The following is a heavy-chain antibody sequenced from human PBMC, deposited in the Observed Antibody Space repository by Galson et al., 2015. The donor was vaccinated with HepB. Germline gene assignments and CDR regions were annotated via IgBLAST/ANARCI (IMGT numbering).Heavy chain of an antibody. CDR1: GFTFSSYS. CDR2: ISSSSSYI. J-gene: IGHJ4*02. Sequence: SLRLSCAASGFTFSSYSMNWVRQAPGKGLEWVSSISSSSSYIYYADSVKGRFTISRDNAKNSLYLQMNSLRAEDTAVYYCARDLFHDSSGYCGYWGQGTLVTVSP. D-gene: IGHD3-22*01. CDR3: ARDLFHDSSGYCGY. V-gene: IGHV3-21*01.